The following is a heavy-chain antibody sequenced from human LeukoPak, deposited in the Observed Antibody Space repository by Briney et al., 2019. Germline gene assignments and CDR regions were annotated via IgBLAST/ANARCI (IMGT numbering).Heavy chain of an antibody. CDR2: ISSSGSTI. V-gene: IGHV3-48*03. CDR3: AREGAARCLDY. CDR1: AFTFSSYE. D-gene: IGHD6-6*01. J-gene: IGHJ4*02. Sequence: GGSLRLSCSASAFTFSSYEMNWVRQAPGKGLEWGSYISSSGSTIYYADYVKGRFTISRDNAKNSLYLQMNSLRAADTAVYYCAREGAARCLDYWGQGTLVTVSS.